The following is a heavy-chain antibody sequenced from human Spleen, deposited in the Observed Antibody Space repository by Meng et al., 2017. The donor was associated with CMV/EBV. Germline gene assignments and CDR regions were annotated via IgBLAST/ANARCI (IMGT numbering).Heavy chain of an antibody. CDR3: ARGGREVVVAAIPPYYFDY. Sequence: QVQLQEPGPGLVKPSETLSLPCTVSGGSISSYYWSWIRQPAGKGLEWIGRIYTSGSTNYNPSLKSRVTMSVDTSKNQFSLKLSSVTAADTAVYYCARGGREVVVAAIPPYYFDYWGQGTLVTVSS. D-gene: IGHD2-21*02. V-gene: IGHV4-4*07. CDR2: IYTSGST. J-gene: IGHJ4*02. CDR1: GGSISSYY.